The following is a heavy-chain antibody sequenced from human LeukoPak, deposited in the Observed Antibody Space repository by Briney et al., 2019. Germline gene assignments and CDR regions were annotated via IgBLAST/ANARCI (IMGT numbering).Heavy chain of an antibody. D-gene: IGHD3-10*01. J-gene: IGHJ4*02. Sequence: SETLSLTCTVSGGSISSGGYYRTWIRQPPGKGLEWIGNIFHSRRTHYNPSLKNRVTMSADTSENRFSLRLTSVTAADTAVYFCARDPVGGFGEWDYWGQGTLVIVSS. CDR3: ARDPVGGFGEWDY. CDR1: GGSISSGGYY. V-gene: IGHV4-30-2*01. CDR2: IFHSRRT.